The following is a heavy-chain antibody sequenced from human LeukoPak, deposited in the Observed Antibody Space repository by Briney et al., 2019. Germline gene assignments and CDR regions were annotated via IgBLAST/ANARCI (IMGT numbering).Heavy chain of an antibody. Sequence: ASVKVSCKVSGYTLTELSMHWVRQAPGKGLEWMGGFDPEDGETIYAQKFQGRVIMTEDTSTDTAYMELSSLRSEDTAVYYCATGSSSGWYSGRGYYYGMDVWGKGTTVTVSS. CDR1: GYTLTELS. J-gene: IGHJ6*04. D-gene: IGHD6-19*01. CDR2: FDPEDGET. CDR3: ATGSSSGWYSGRGYYYGMDV. V-gene: IGHV1-24*01.